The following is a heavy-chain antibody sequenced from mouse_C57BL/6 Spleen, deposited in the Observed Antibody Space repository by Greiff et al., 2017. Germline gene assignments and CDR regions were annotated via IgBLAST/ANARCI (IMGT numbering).Heavy chain of an antibody. CDR3: ARSGGSSYGWD. D-gene: IGHD1-1*01. CDR2: IDPSDSET. V-gene: IGHV1-52*01. CDR1: GYTFTSYW. J-gene: IGHJ2*01. Sequence: VQLQQPGAELVRPGSSVKLSCKASGYTFTSYWMHWVKQRPIQGLEWIGNIDPSDSETHYNQKFKDKATLTVDKSSSTAYMQLSSLTSEDSAVYYCARSGGSSYGWDWGQGTTRTVSS.